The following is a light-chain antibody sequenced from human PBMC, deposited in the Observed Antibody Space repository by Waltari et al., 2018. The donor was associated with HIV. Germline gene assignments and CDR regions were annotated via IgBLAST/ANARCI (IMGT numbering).Light chain of an antibody. CDR3: GVWDSTLKQWL. V-gene: IGLV1-47*01. CDR2: RNY. Sequence: QSVLTQPPSASGTPGQTVTISCSGSTSNVETQWVYWYQQLPGTAPKLLIYRNYQRPPGVPDRFSSSKSGASASLIISGLRSEDEADYSCGVWDSTLKQWLFGGGTKLTVL. J-gene: IGLJ3*02. CDR1: TSNVETQW.